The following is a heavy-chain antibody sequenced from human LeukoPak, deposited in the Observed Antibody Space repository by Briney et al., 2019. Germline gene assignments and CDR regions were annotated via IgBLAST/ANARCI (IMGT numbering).Heavy chain of an antibody. CDR1: GGSISSFY. Sequence: SETLSLTCTVSGGSISSFYWSWIRQPPGKGLEWIGYIYYSGSGSTNYNPSLKSRVSISVDTSKNHFSLKLSSVTAADTAVYYCARRGGHGGSFDYWGQGTLVTVSS. CDR2: IYYSGSGST. D-gene: IGHD4-23*01. J-gene: IGHJ4*02. V-gene: IGHV4-59*08. CDR3: ARRGGHGGSFDY.